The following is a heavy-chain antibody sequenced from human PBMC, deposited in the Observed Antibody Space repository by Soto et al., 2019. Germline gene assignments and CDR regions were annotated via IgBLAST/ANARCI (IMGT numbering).Heavy chain of an antibody. CDR1: GFTFSSYA. CDR3: AKDHRRGQQWLAFFDY. V-gene: IGHV3-23*01. Sequence: GGSLRLSCAASGFTFSSYAMSWVRQAPGKGLEWVSAISGSGGSTYYADSVKGRFTISRDNSKNTLYLQMNSLRAEDTAVYYCAKDHRRGQQWLAFFDYWGQGTLVTVSS. D-gene: IGHD6-19*01. J-gene: IGHJ4*02. CDR2: ISGSGGST.